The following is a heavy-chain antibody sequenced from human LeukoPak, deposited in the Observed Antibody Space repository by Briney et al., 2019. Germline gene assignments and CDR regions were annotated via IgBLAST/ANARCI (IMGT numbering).Heavy chain of an antibody. CDR1: GGTFSSYA. V-gene: IGHV1-69*05. CDR3: ARSSIEMATINAY. Sequence: SVKVSCKASGGTFSSYAIGWVRQAPGQGLEWMGGIIPIFGTANYAQKFQGRVAITTDESTSTAYMELSSLRSEDTAVYYCARSSIEMATINAYWGQGTLVTVSS. J-gene: IGHJ4*02. D-gene: IGHD5-24*01. CDR2: IIPIFGTA.